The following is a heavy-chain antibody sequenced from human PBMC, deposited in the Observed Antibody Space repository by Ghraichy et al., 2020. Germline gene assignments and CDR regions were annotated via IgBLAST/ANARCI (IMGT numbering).Heavy chain of an antibody. D-gene: IGHD3-16*02. V-gene: IGHV4-34*01. Sequence: SETLSLTCAVYGGSFSGYYWSWIRQPPGKGLEWMGEINHSGSTNYNPSLKSRVTISVDTSKNQFSLKLSSVTAADTAVYYCARGGGDYVWGSYRARYFDLWGRGTLVTVSS. CDR1: GGSFSGYY. CDR3: ARGGGDYVWGSYRARYFDL. J-gene: IGHJ2*01. CDR2: INHSGST.